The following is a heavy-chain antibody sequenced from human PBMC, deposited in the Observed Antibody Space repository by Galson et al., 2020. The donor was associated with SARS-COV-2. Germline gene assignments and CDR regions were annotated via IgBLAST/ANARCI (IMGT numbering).Heavy chain of an antibody. V-gene: IGHV4-34*01. Sequence: ETSETLSLTCAVYGGSFSIYNWNWIRQPPGKGLEWIGEINHSGSPSYNPSLKSRVTISLDTSKNQFSLKLTSMTAADTAVYYCARGFFGIWGQRVEEYNGVDPGGQGTLVTVSS. CDR1: GGSFSIYN. CDR2: INHSGSP. J-gene: IGHJ5*02. CDR3: ARGFFGIWGQRVEEYNGVDP. D-gene: IGHD2-21*01.